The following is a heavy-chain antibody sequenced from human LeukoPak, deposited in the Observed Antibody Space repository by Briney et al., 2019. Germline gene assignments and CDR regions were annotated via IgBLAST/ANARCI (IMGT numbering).Heavy chain of an antibody. V-gene: IGHV4-59*11. Sequence: SETLSLTCTVSGGSTRSHFWSWIRQSRGKGLEWIGNIYTGGTTNYNPSLRSGVTISIDTSKNQLSLHLASVTAADTAVYYCTKATKWLAFDDWGRGTLVTVSS. J-gene: IGHJ4*02. CDR1: GGSTRSHF. CDR3: TKATKWLAFDD. D-gene: IGHD6-19*01. CDR2: IYTGGTT.